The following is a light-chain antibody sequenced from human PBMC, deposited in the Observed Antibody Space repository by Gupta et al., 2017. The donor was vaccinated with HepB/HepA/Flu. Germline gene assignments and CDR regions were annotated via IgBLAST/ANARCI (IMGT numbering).Light chain of an antibody. J-gene: IGKJ2*03. Sequence: DIQMTQSPSSLSASVGDRVTITCRASQSISSYLNWYQQKPGKAPKLLIYAASSLQSGVPSRFSGSGSGTDFTLTMSRPQPEDFEIYYGQQSYSTHSFGQGTXLEIK. CDR3: QQSYSTHS. V-gene: IGKV1-39*01. CDR2: AAS. CDR1: QSISSY.